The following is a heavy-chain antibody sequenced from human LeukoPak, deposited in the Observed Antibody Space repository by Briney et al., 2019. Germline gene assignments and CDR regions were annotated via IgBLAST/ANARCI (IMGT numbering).Heavy chain of an antibody. CDR3: ARDVYFSGSYYGY. J-gene: IGHJ4*02. CDR1: GYTFTSYY. CDR2: IIPIFGTA. V-gene: IGHV1-69*13. D-gene: IGHD1-26*01. Sequence: SVKVSCKASGYTFTSYYMHWVRQAPGQGLEWMGGIIPIFGTANYAQKFQGRVTITADESTSTAYMELSSLRSEDTAVYYCARDVYFSGSYYGYWGQGTLVTVSS.